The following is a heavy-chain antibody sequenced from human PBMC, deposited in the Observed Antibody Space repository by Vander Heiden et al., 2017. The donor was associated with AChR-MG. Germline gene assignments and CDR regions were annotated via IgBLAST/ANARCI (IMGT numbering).Heavy chain of an antibody. CDR3: VRHSVAGYYFDL. CDR1: AVSFRAGLW. CDR2: ISPRGRT. D-gene: IGHD6-19*01. J-gene: IGHJ2*01. Sequence: QVQLPESGPGLVKPSGTLSLACPVSAVSFRAGLWWRWVRPPPGKGLEWSGQISPRGRTSYSQSLKSRVTISRDASKNQFSLRMDSLAAADTAVFYCVRHSVAGYYFDLWGRGSLVTVSS. V-gene: IGHV4-4*02.